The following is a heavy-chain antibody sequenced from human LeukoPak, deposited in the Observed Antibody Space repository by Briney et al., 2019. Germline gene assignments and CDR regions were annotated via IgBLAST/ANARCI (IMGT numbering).Heavy chain of an antibody. V-gene: IGHV4-59*01. CDR2: IYYSGYT. Sequence: SETLSLTCIVSGGSLSSYYWNWIRQTPGKGLEWIGYIYYSGYTKYNPSLKSRVTISGDTSKNQFSLKLSSVTAADTAVYYCARGLGFYDYVWGSHRYTPYCFDYWGQGTLVTVSS. D-gene: IGHD3-16*02. J-gene: IGHJ4*02. CDR1: GGSLSSYY. CDR3: ARGLGFYDYVWGSHRYTPYCFDY.